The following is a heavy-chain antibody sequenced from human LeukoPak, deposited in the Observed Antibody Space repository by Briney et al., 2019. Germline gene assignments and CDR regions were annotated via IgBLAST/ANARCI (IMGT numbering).Heavy chain of an antibody. CDR3: ARDIVPAALDY. CDR2: INPNSGGT. V-gene: IGHV1-2*02. D-gene: IGHD2-2*01. CDR1: GYTFPGYY. Sequence: ASLRVSCKASGYTFPGYYLHWVRQAPGQRLEWMGWINPNSGGTNYAQKFQGRVTMTRDTSISTAYMELSRLRSDDTAVYYCARDIVPAALDYWGQGTLVTVSS. J-gene: IGHJ4*02.